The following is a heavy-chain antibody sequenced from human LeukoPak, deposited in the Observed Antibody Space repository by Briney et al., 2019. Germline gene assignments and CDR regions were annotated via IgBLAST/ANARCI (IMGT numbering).Heavy chain of an antibody. CDR1: GGTFSSYA. D-gene: IGHD3-3*01. V-gene: IGHV7-4-1*02. CDR3: ARVQQQLRFLEWPHGGYLAA. J-gene: IGHJ5*02. CDR2: INTNTGNP. Sequence: VASVKVSCKASGGTFSSYAMNWVRQAPGQGLEWMGWINTNTGNPTYAQGFTGRFVFSLDTSVSTAYLQISSLKAEDTAVYYCARVQQQLRFLEWPHGGYLAAWGQGTLVTVSS.